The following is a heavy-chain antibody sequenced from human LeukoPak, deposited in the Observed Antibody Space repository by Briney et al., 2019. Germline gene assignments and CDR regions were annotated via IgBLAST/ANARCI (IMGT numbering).Heavy chain of an antibody. Sequence: ASVTVSCKASGYTFTSYAMHWVRQAAGQRLEWMGLINSGNGSTKYSQESQGRVTITRDESASTAYMELSSLRSEDTAVYYCARETGGIANWFDPWGQGTLVTVSS. V-gene: IGHV1-3*01. CDR1: GYTFTSYA. D-gene: IGHD2-15*01. J-gene: IGHJ5*02. CDR3: ARETGGIANWFDP. CDR2: INSGNGST.